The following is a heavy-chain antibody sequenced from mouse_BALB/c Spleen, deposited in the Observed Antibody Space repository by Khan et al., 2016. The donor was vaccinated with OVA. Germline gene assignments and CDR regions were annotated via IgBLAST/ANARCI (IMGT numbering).Heavy chain of an antibody. J-gene: IGHJ3*01. D-gene: IGHD2-2*01. CDR1: GYTFTLYY. CDR3: RRGYDFFAD. Sequence: EVQLQQSGPDLVKPGASVKISCKASGYTFTLYYMTWVKQSPGKSLEWIGRVNPNTGGSDYNQEFKGKAILTVDTSSNTAYMELHSLTSEDSAFYYCRRGYDFFADWGQGTLVTVSS. V-gene: IGHV1-26*01. CDR2: VNPNTGGS.